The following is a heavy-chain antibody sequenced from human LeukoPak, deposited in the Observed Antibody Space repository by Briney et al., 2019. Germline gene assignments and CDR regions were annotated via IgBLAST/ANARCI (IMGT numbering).Heavy chain of an antibody. CDR2: IYSGDCDA. V-gene: IGHV5-51*01. CDR3: ARQGRIVVVTTTHDAFDI. D-gene: IGHD2-21*02. J-gene: IGHJ3*02. Sequence: GESLKIFFTGFGYSFTTYCIGWVRQMPGKGLEWMVIIYSGDCDARYRTSLQGQVTISVDKSISTAYLPLNSLKASDTALYYRARQGRIVVVTTTHDAFDIWGQGTMVTVCS. CDR1: GYSFTTYC.